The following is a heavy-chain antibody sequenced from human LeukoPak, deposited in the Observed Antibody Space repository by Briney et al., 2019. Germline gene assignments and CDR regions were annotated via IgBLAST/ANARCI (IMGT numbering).Heavy chain of an antibody. CDR1: GGTLSSYA. CDR3: ARKYYYGSDAFDI. Sequence: SVKVSCKASGGTLSSYAISWVRQAPGQGLEWMGGIIPIFGTANYAQKFQGRVTITTDESTSTAYMELSSLRSEDTAVYYCARKYYYGSDAFDIWGQGTMVTVSS. CDR2: IIPIFGTA. D-gene: IGHD3-10*01. J-gene: IGHJ3*02. V-gene: IGHV1-69*05.